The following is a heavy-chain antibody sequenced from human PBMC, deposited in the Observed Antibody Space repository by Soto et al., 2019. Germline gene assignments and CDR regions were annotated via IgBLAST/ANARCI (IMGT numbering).Heavy chain of an antibody. Sequence: GGSLRLSCAASGFTFSSYSMNWVRQAPGKGLEWVSSISSSSSYIYYADSVKGRFTISGDNDKNSLYLQMNSLRAEDTAVYYCARDGCTNGVCYGSYYYYYMDVWGKGTTVTVSS. CDR1: GFTFSSYS. CDR2: ISSSSSYI. V-gene: IGHV3-21*01. CDR3: ARDGCTNGVCYGSYYYYYMDV. D-gene: IGHD2-8*01. J-gene: IGHJ6*03.